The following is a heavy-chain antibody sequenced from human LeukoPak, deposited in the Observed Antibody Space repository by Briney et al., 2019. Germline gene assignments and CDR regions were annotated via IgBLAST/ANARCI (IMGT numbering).Heavy chain of an antibody. CDR3: ARDMQLST. J-gene: IGHJ3*01. V-gene: IGHV3-33*01. CDR1: GFTFSSYG. Sequence: GRSLRLSCAVSGFTFSSYGMHWVRQAPGKGLEWVAVIWFDGTNKYYADSVRGRFTISRDNSKDTLFLQMNSLRAEDTAIYYCARDMQLSTWGLGTMVTVSS. CDR2: IWFDGTNK. D-gene: IGHD3-16*02.